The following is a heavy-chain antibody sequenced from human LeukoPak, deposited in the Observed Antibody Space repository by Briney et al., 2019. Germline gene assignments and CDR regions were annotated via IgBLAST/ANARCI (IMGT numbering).Heavy chain of an antibody. D-gene: IGHD3-22*01. V-gene: IGHV3-23*01. J-gene: IGHJ5*02. CDR3: AKDLTPAYYYDSSGFVGIFDP. CDR1: GFTFSSYA. CDR2: ISGSGGST. Sequence: PGGSLRLSCAASGFTFSSYAMSWVRQAPGKGLGWVSAISGSGGSTYYADSVKGRFTISRDNSKNTLYLQMNSLRAEDTAVYYCAKDLTPAYYYDSSGFVGIFDPWGQGTLVTVSS.